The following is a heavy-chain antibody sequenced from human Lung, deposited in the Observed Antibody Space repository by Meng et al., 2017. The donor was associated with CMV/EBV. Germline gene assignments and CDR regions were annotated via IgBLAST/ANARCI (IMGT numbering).Heavy chain of an antibody. CDR2: ISGSGSRL. CDR1: GFTFSTYA. V-gene: IGHV3-23*01. CDR3: AKDAYRGGWYVGDY. J-gene: IGHJ4*02. D-gene: IGHD6-19*01. Sequence: GESLKISCAASGFTFSTYAMSWVRQAPGKGLEWVSDISGSGSRLYYADSVTGRFTISRDNSKNTLYLQMNSLRAEDTAVYYCAKDAYRGGWYVGDYWGQGSLVXVSS.